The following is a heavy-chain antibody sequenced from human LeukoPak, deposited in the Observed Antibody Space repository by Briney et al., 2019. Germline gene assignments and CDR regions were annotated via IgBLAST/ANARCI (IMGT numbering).Heavy chain of an antibody. V-gene: IGHV4-31*03. CDR2: IHYRGST. CDR3: ARAGVSYGVDY. J-gene: IGHJ4*02. Sequence: SETLSLTCTVSGDSITSGGYYWSWIRQNPGKGLEWIGYIHYRGSTYYNPSLKSRVTISVDTSKSQFSLRLGSVTAADTAVYYCARAGVSYGVDYWGQGTLVTVSS. CDR1: GDSITSGGYY. D-gene: IGHD5-18*01.